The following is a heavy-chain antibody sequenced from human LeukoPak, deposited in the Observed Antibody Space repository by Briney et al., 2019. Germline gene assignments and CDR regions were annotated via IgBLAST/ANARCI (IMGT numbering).Heavy chain of an antibody. Sequence: ASVKVSCKASGYTFTSYDINWVRQATGQGLEWMGGMNPNSGNTGYAQKFQGRVTMTRNTSISKAYMELSSLRSEDTAVYYCERVSDFWSGYYPDYYYYYMDVWGKGTTVTVSS. CDR1: GYTFTSYD. D-gene: IGHD3-3*01. V-gene: IGHV1-8*01. CDR2: MNPNSGNT. CDR3: ERVSDFWSGYYPDYYYYYMDV. J-gene: IGHJ6*03.